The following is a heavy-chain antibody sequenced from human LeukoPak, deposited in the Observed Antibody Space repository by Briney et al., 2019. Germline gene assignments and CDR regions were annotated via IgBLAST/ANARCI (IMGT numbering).Heavy chain of an antibody. Sequence: GRSLRLSCAASGFTFSSYGMHWFRQAPGKGLEWVAVIWYDGSNKYYADSVKGRFTISRDNSKNTLYLQMNSLRAEDTAVYYCAKDYYGDYFDYWGQGTLVTVSS. D-gene: IGHD3-22*01. CDR3: AKDYYGDYFDY. CDR2: IWYDGSNK. V-gene: IGHV3-33*06. J-gene: IGHJ4*02. CDR1: GFTFSSYG.